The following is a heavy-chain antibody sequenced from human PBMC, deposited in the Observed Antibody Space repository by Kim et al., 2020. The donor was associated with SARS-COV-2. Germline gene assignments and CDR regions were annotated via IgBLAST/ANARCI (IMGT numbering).Heavy chain of an antibody. CDR1: GGSITSRNFY. CDR3: VTKLHGTMFDY. CDR2: VSETGAT. V-gene: IGHV4-39*01. D-gene: IGHD3-10*01. J-gene: IGHJ5*01. Sequence: SETLSLTCFVSGGSITSRNFYWGWIRQPPGKGLEYIGSVSETGATYYKSSLKSRLTISLETSTTQFSLKMTSVAAADTAEYYGVTKLHGTMFDYW.